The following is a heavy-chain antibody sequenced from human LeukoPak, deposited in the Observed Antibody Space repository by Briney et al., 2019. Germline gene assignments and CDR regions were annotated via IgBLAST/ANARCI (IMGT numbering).Heavy chain of an antibody. CDR1: GFTFSSYA. J-gene: IGHJ4*02. CDR3: AKAYSSGYYSRSDY. CDR2: ISGSGGST. D-gene: IGHD3-22*01. V-gene: IGHV3-23*01. Sequence: GGSLRLSCAASGFTFSSYAMSWVRQAPGKGLEWVSAISGSGGSTYYADSVKGRFTISRDNSKNTLYLQMNSLRAEDTAVYYCAKAYSSGYYSRSDYWGQGTLVTVSS.